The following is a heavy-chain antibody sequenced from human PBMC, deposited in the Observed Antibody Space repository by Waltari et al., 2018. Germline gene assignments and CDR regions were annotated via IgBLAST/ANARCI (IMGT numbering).Heavy chain of an antibody. CDR2: INHSGST. CDR3: ARRGYYYDSSGYYWTVAPSTFDY. CDR1: GGSFSGYY. D-gene: IGHD3-22*01. J-gene: IGHJ4*02. V-gene: IGHV4-34*01. Sequence: QVQLQQWGAGLLKPSETLSLTCAVYGGSFSGYYWSWIHQPPGKGLEWIGEINHSGSTNYNPSLKSRVTISVDTSKNQFSLKLSSVTAADTAVYYCARRGYYYDSSGYYWTVAPSTFDYWGQGTLVTVSS.